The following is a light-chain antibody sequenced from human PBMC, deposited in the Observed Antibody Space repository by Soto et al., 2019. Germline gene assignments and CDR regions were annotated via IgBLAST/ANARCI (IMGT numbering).Light chain of an antibody. Sequence: QSALTQPPSVSESPGQSVTISCTGTSSDVGSYNHVSWYQQPPGTAPKLMIYEVSNRPSGVPDRFSGSKSGNTASLTISGLQAEDEADYYCSSYTTSSTYVFGTGTKLTVL. CDR3: SSYTTSSTYV. V-gene: IGLV2-18*02. CDR1: SSDVGSYNH. CDR2: EVS. J-gene: IGLJ1*01.